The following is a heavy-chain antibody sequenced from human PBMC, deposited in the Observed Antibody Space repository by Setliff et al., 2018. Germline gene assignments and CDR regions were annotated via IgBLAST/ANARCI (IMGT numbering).Heavy chain of an antibody. CDR1: GFSFSDYY. V-gene: IGHV3-11*06. CDR3: ARDQVDTAMVGPIDAFDI. J-gene: IGHJ3*02. D-gene: IGHD5-18*01. CDR2: ISSSSSYI. Sequence: PGGSLRLSCAASGFSFSDYYMMWIRQAPGKGLEWVSSISSSSSYIYYADSVKGRFTISRDNAKNTLYLQMNSLRAEDTAVYYCARDQVDTAMVGPIDAFDIWGQGTMVTVSS.